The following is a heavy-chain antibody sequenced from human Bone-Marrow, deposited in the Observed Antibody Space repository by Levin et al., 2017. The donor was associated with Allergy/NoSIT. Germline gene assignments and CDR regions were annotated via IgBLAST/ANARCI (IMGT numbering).Heavy chain of an antibody. CDR3: ARSGYCSITSCQGPYYAGMDV. CDR2: INPNSGVT. V-gene: IGHV1-2*06. CDR1: EYTFSGFY. Sequence: GASVKVSCKASEYTFSGFYLHWVRQAPGQGLEWMGRINPNSGVTNSAQKFQGRVTMTRDTSSSTVYMELSRLRSDDSAIYYCARSGYCSITSCQGPYYAGMDVWGQGTTVIVSS. D-gene: IGHD2-2*01. J-gene: IGHJ6*02.